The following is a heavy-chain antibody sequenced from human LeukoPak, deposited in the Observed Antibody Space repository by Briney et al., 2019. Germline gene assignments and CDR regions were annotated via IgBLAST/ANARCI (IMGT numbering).Heavy chain of an antibody. Sequence: PSETLSLTCAVSGGSISSSNWWSWVRQPPGKGLEWIGEIYHSGSTNYNPSLKSRVTISVDKSKNQFSLKLSSVTAADTAVYYCARVSLQYYYSSGSYSYDYWGQGTLVTVSS. V-gene: IGHV4-4*02. CDR2: IYHSGST. J-gene: IGHJ4*02. CDR3: ARVSLQYYYSSGSYSYDY. CDR1: GGSISSSNW. D-gene: IGHD3-10*01.